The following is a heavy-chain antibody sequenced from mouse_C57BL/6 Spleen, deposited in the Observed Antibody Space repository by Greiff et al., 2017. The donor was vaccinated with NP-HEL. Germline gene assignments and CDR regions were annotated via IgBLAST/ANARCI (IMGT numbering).Heavy chain of an antibody. D-gene: IGHD1-1*01. CDR3: ARWAYGSSYGYFDY. Sequence: VQLQQPGAELVMPGASVKLSCKASGYTFTSYWMHWVKQRPGQGLEWIGEIDPSDSYTNYNQKFKGKSTLTVDKSSSTAYMQLSSLTSEDSAVYYCARWAYGSSYGYFDYWGQGTTLTVSS. CDR1: GYTFTSYW. V-gene: IGHV1-69*01. CDR2: IDPSDSYT. J-gene: IGHJ2*01.